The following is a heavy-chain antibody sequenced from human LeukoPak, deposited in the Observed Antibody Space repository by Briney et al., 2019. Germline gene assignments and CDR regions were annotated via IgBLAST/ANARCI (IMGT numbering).Heavy chain of an antibody. V-gene: IGHV1-18*01. CDR1: GFTLTAYG. D-gene: IGHD2-21*02. CDR3: ARISRQRLLHDFDY. CDR2: SSAYNGNT. Sequence: GASVKVSCQTAGFTLTAYGVSWVRQAPGQGLPGRGWSSAYNGNTNYAQKLQGRVTMTTDISTSTAYMDLGSLRSDDTAVYYCARISRQRLLHDFDYWGQGTLVTVSS. J-gene: IGHJ4*02.